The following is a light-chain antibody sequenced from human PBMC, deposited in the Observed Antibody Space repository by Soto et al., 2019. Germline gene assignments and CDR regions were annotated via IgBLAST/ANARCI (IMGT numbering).Light chain of an antibody. CDR2: GNT. CDR1: SSNIGAGYG. V-gene: IGLV1-40*01. Sequence: QSVLTQPPSVSGAPGQRVTISCTGSSSNIGAGYGVHWYQQLPGTAPKLLIYGNTNRPSGVPDRFSGSKSGTSASLAITGLQAEDEAEYYCQSYDSSLSGPWVFGGGTKLTVL. J-gene: IGLJ3*02. CDR3: QSYDSSLSGPWV.